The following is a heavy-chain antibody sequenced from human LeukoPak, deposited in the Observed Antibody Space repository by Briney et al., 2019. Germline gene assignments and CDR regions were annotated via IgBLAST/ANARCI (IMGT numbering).Heavy chain of an antibody. J-gene: IGHJ4*02. CDR2: IYPGDSDT. CDR3: ARRGLKDGSDY. Sequence: GESLKISCKGSGYIFTNYWIGWVRQMPGKGLEWMGIIYPGDSDTRYSPSFRGQVTISVDKSINTAYLQWSSLKASDTAMYYCARRGLKDGSDYWGQGTLVTVSS. CDR1: GYIFTNYW. V-gene: IGHV5-51*01.